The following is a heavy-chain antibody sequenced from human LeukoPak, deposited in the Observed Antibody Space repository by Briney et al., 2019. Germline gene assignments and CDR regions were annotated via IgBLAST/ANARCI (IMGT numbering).Heavy chain of an antibody. CDR3: ARDKGSGWSVDDY. Sequence: PGGSLRLSCAASGFTFSSYSMNWVRQAPGKGLEWVSSISSSSSYIYYADSVKGRFTISRDNAKNSLYLQMNSLRAEDTAVYYCARDKGSGWSVDDYWGQGTLVTVSS. CDR2: ISSSSSYI. CDR1: GFTFSSYS. J-gene: IGHJ4*02. D-gene: IGHD6-19*01. V-gene: IGHV3-21*01.